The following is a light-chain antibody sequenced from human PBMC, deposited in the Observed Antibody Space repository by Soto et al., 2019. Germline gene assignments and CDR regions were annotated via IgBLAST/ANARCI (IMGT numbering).Light chain of an antibody. Sequence: DIVMTQSPLSLPVTPGEPASISCRSSQSLLHSNGCNYLDWYLQKPGQSPQLLIYLGSNRASGVPDRFSGSGSGTDFTLKISRVEAEDVGVYYCMQGLQTRAFGQGTRLEIK. CDR1: QSLLHSNGCNY. CDR2: LGS. J-gene: IGKJ5*01. V-gene: IGKV2-28*01. CDR3: MQGLQTRA.